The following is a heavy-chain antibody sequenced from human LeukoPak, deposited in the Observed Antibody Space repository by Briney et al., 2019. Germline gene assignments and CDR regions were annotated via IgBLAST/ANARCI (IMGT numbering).Heavy chain of an antibody. CDR1: GGSFSGYY. V-gene: IGHV4-34*01. J-gene: IGHJ4*02. D-gene: IGHD2-15*01. CDR2: INHSGST. CDR3: ARGHRLPGRY. Sequence: PSETLSLTCAVYGGSFSGYYWSWIRQPPGKGLEWIGEINHSGSTNYNPSLKSQVTISVDASKNQFSLKLSSVTAADTAVYYCARGHRLPGRYWGQGTLVTVSS.